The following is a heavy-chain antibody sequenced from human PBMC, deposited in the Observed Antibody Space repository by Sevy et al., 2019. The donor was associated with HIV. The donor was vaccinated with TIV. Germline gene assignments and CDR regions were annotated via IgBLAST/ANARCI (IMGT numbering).Heavy chain of an antibody. D-gene: IGHD3-10*01. CDR3: VRGNNLGELGYWFDP. J-gene: IGHJ5*02. V-gene: IGHV3-13*01. CDR2: IGIAGDT. Sequence: GGSLRLSCAASGFTFSSYDMHWVRQVTGQCLEWVSGIGIAGDTYYPGSVKGRFTISRENARNSLDLQMNSLRAGDTAVYYCVRGNNLGELGYWFDPRGQGTLVTVSS. CDR1: GFTFSSYD.